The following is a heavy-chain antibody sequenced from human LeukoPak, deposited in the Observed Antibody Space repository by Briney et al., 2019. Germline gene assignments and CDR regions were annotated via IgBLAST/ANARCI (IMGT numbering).Heavy chain of an antibody. Sequence: GGSLRLSCAASGFTVSGNYMSWVRQAPGKGLEWVSVIYSGGSTYYADSVKGRFTISRDNSKNTLYLQMNSLRAEDTAVYHCASTYYYGSGSAPLYYYYGMDVWGQGTTVTVSS. D-gene: IGHD3-10*01. CDR2: IYSGGST. V-gene: IGHV3-53*01. CDR1: GFTVSGNY. J-gene: IGHJ6*02. CDR3: ASTYYYGSGSAPLYYYYGMDV.